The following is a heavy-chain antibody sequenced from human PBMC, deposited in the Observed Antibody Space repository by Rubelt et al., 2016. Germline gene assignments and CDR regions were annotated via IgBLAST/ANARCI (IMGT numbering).Heavy chain of an antibody. D-gene: IGHD6-13*01. CDR3: GTSPGYSGFSIGGY. CDR2: INDSGSS. CDR1: GGSFSGYY. Sequence: QVQLQQWGAGLLKPSETLSLTCAVHGGSFSGYYWSWIRQSPGKGREWIGEINDSGSSNYNTSLQSRVTKSVDTSGSQFSLRVHSVTAADTAVYYCGTSPGYSGFSIGGYWGQGTLVTVSS. V-gene: IGHV4-34*01. J-gene: IGHJ4*02.